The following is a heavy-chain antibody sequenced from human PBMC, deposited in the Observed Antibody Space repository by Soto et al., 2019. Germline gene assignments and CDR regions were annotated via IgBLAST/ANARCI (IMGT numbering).Heavy chain of an antibody. CDR3: ASWDGVRERDY. D-gene: IGHD3-10*01. CDR2: IYYSGST. Sequence: QLQLQESGPGLVKPSETLSLTCTVSGGSISSSSYYWGWIRQPPGKGLEWIGSIYYSGSTYYNPSLKSRVTISVDTSKNQFSLKLSSVTAADTAVYYCASWDGVRERDYWGQGTLVTVSS. CDR1: GGSISSSSYY. J-gene: IGHJ4*02. V-gene: IGHV4-39*01.